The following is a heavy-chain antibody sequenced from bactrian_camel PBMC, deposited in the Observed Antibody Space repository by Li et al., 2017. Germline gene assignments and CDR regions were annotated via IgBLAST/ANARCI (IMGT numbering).Heavy chain of an antibody. CDR1: GFTFSSYW. CDR3: AMTAVVPSIWQYDY. J-gene: IGHJ4*01. Sequence: QLVESGGGSVQAGGSLRLSCAASGFTFSSYWMHWVRQAPGKGLEWVSNINSGDGTTYYGDSVKGRFTISRDNAKNTVYLQMNSLKPEDTAVYYCAMTAVVPSIWQYDYWGQGTQVTVS. V-gene: IGHV3S25*01. D-gene: IGHD3*01. CDR2: INSGDGTT.